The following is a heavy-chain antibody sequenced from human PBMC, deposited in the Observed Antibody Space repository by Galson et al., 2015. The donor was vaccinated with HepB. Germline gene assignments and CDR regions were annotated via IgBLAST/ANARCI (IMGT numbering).Heavy chain of an antibody. J-gene: IGHJ2*01. CDR1: GFTFSSYA. CDR2: ISYDGSNK. CDR3: AKVSAVAGFDWYFDL. D-gene: IGHD6-13*01. Sequence: SLRLSCAASGFTFSSYAMHWVRQAPGKGLEWVAVISYDGSNKYYADSVKGRFTISRDNSKNTLYLQMNSLRAEDTAVYYCAKVSAVAGFDWYFDLWGRGTLVTVSS. V-gene: IGHV3-30-3*01.